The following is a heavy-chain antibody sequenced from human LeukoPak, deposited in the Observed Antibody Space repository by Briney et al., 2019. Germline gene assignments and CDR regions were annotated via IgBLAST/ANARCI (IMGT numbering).Heavy chain of an antibody. Sequence: KPSETLSLTCTVSGGSISSYYWSWIRQPPGKGLEWIGYIYTSGSTNYNPSLKSRVTISVDTSKNQFSLKLSSVTAADTAVYYCARLILAAAGSFYIWGQGTMVTVSS. J-gene: IGHJ3*02. V-gene: IGHV4-4*09. D-gene: IGHD6-25*01. CDR1: GGSISSYY. CDR3: ARLILAAAGSFYI. CDR2: IYTSGST.